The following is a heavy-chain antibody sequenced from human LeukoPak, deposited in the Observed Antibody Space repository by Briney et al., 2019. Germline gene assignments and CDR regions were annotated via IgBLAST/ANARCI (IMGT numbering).Heavy chain of an antibody. CDR3: AKGGHFDQ. CDR2: ISGSGDST. J-gene: IGHJ4*02. V-gene: IGHV3-23*01. Sequence: GGSLSLSCVASGFTFSSYAMSWARQAPGKGLEWVSAISGSGDSTYYADSVKGRFTISRDDSKNTLYLQMNSLRAEDTAVYHCAKGGHFDQWGQGTLVTVSS. CDR1: GFTFSSYA.